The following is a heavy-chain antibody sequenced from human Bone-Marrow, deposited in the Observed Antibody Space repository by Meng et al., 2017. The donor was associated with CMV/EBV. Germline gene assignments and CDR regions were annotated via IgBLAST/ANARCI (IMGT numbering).Heavy chain of an antibody. CDR2: ISGYNGNT. Sequence: ASVKVSCKASGVTFDSYGITWARQAPGQGLEWMGWISGYNGNTNYAQKFQDRLTMTTNTSSTTAYMELRSLRSDDTAVYYCARERRRVTYYYGSGNPVGSYYGMDVWGQGTTVTVSS. V-gene: IGHV1-18*01. J-gene: IGHJ6*02. CDR1: GVTFDSYG. CDR3: ARERRRVTYYYGSGNPVGSYYGMDV. D-gene: IGHD3-10*01.